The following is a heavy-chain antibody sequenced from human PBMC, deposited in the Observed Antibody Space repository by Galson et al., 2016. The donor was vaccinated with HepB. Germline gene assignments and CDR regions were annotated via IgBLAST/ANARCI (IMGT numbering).Heavy chain of an antibody. Sequence: QSGAEVKKPGESLKISCKGSGYRFSSYYIAWVRQMPGKGLEWMGIIYPGDSNTRYSPSFQGQVTISADKSITTAYLQWSSLKASDTAIYYCARSFQASYFDYWGQGALVTVSS. CDR3: ARSFQASYFDY. CDR1: GYRFSSYY. V-gene: IGHV5-51*01. CDR2: IYPGDSNT. J-gene: IGHJ4*02.